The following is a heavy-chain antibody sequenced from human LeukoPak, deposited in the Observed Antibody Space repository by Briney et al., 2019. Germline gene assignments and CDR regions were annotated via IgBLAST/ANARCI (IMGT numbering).Heavy chain of an antibody. D-gene: IGHD2-15*01. CDR3: ARGYCSGGSCYWSYYFDY. CDR1: AFTFSSYG. CDR2: IKQDGSEK. J-gene: IGHJ4*02. V-gene: IGHV3-7*01. Sequence: GGSLRLSCAASAFTFSSYGMHWVRQAPGKGLEWVANIKQDGSEKYYVDSVKGRFTISRDNAKNSLYLQMNSLRAEDTAVYYCARGYCSGGSCYWSYYFDYWGQGTLVTVSS.